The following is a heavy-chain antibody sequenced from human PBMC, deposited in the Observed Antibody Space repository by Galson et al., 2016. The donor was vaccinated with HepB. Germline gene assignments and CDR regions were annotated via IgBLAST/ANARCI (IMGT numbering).Heavy chain of an antibody. CDR1: GGSVISESDY. CDR3: ARDWGYCSRTSCCAFDN. CDR2: IYYSGST. J-gene: IGHJ4*02. V-gene: IGHV4-61*01. D-gene: IGHD2-2*01. Sequence: SETLSLTCTVSGGSVISESDYWTWIRQPPGKGLEWIGYIYYSGSTNYNPSLKSRLTISVDTSKNQFSLKLGSVTAADTAVYYCARDWGYCSRTSCCAFDNWGQGTLVTVSS.